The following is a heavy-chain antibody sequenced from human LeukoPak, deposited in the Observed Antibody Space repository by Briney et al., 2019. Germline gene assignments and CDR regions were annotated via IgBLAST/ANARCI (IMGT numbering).Heavy chain of an antibody. J-gene: IGHJ4*02. CDR1: GGTFSSYA. Sequence: SVKVSCKASGGTFSSYAISWVRQAPGQGLEWMGGIIPIFGTANYAQKFQGRVTITADESTSTAYMELSSLRSEDTAVYYCARDGEDIAVAGTNYFDYWGQGSLVTVSS. D-gene: IGHD6-19*01. CDR2: IIPIFGTA. V-gene: IGHV1-69*01. CDR3: ARDGEDIAVAGTNYFDY.